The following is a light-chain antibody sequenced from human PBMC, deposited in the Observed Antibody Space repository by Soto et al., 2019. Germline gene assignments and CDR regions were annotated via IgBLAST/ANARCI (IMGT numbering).Light chain of an antibody. CDR3: QQYNYWPKT. V-gene: IGKV3-15*01. J-gene: IGKJ1*01. Sequence: EILMTQSPATLSVSPGERATLSCRASQSVNNKLAWYQQRPGQAPRLLIYGASTRATDIPARFSGSGSGTEFTLTITSLQSEDFAVYYCQQYNYWPKTFGPGTRWIS. CDR1: QSVNNK. CDR2: GAS.